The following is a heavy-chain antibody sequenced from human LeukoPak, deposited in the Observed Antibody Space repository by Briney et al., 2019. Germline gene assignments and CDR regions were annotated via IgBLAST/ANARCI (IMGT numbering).Heavy chain of an antibody. J-gene: IGHJ4*02. CDR3: ARGRGSTSRIFDY. CDR1: GGSFSGYY. CDR2: INHSGSP. V-gene: IGHV4-34*01. D-gene: IGHD2-2*01. Sequence: PSETLSLTCAVYGGSFSGYYWSWIRQPPGKGLEWIGEINHSGSPNYNPSLKSRVTISVDTSKNQFYLKLSSVTAADTAVYYCARGRGSTSRIFDYWGQGTLVTVSS.